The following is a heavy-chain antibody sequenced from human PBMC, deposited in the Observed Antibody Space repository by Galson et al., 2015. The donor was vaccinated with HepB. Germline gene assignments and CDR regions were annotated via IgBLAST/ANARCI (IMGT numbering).Heavy chain of an antibody. J-gene: IGHJ3*02. Sequence: SLRLSCAASGFTFSSYAMHWVRQAPGKGLEWVAVISYDGSNKYYADSVKGRFTISRDNSKNTLYLQMNSLRAEDTAVYYCATDIPNAFDIWGQGTMVTVSS. CDR1: GFTFSSYA. V-gene: IGHV3-30-3*01. CDR3: ATDIPNAFDI. CDR2: ISYDGSNK.